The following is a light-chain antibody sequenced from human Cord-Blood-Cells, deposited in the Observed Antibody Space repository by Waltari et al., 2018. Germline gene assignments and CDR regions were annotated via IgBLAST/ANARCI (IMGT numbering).Light chain of an antibody. V-gene: IGKV4-1*01. J-gene: IGKJ3*01. Sequence: DIVMTQSPDSLAVSLGERATNNCKSSQSVLYSSNNKNYLAWYQQKPGQPPKLLIYWASTRESGVPDRFSGSGSGTDFTLTISSLQAEDVAVYYCQQYYGTPTFGPGTKVDIK. CDR3: QQYYGTPT. CDR1: QSVLYSSNNKNY. CDR2: WAS.